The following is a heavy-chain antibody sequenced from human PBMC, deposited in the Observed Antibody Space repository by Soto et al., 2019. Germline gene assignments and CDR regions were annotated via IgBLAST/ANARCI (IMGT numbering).Heavy chain of an antibody. V-gene: IGHV1-18*01. CDR3: ARGSQDILTGYYYFDY. CDR1: GYTFTSYG. CDR2: ISAYNGNT. J-gene: IGHJ4*02. D-gene: IGHD3-9*01. Sequence: ASVKVSCKASGYTFTSYGISWVRQAPGQGLEWMGWISAYNGNTNYAQKLQGRVTMTTDTSTSTAYMELRSLRSDDTAVYYCARGSQDILTGYYYFDYWGQGTLVTVSS.